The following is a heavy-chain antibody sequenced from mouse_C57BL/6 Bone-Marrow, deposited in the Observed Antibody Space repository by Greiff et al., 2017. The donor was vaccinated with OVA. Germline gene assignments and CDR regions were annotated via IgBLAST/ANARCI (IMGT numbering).Heavy chain of an antibody. CDR3: ARDIFTTVVATDY. CDR1: GYTFTSYW. D-gene: IGHD1-1*01. CDR2: IDPNSGGT. Sequence: QVQLKQPGAELVKPGASVKLSCKASGYTFTSYWMHWVKQRPGRGLEWIGRIDPNSGGTKYNEKFKSKATLTVDKPSSTAYMQLSSLTSEDSAVEYCARDIFTTVVATDYWGQGTTLTVSS. V-gene: IGHV1-72*01. J-gene: IGHJ2*01.